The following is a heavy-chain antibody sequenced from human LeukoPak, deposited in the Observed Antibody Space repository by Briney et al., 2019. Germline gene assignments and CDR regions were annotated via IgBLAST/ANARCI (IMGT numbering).Heavy chain of an antibody. CDR1: GGSISGNF. CDR2: IHYSGAT. D-gene: IGHD3-10*01. J-gene: IGHJ4*02. Sequence: SETLSLTCTVSGGSISGNFWSWIRQPPGGGLEWIGYIHYSGATNYNPSLNSRVTISVGTSKNQFSLRLSSVTAADTAVYYCARYGITIVRGGKYYFDSWGQGTLVTVSS. V-gene: IGHV4-59*08. CDR3: ARYGITIVRGGKYYFDS.